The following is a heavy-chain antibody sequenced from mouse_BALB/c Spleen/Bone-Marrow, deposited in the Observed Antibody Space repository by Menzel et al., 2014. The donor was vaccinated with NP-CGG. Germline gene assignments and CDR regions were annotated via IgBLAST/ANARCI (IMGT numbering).Heavy chain of an antibody. V-gene: IGHV14-3*02. CDR2: IDPANGNT. J-gene: IGHJ4*01. CDR3: ARYYYAMDY. Sequence: VQLQQSGAELVKPGASVKLSCTASGFNIXDTYMRWVKQRPEQGLEWIGRIDPANGNTKYDPKFQGKATITADTSSNTAYLQLSSLTSEDTAVYYCARYYYAMDYWGQGTSVTVSS. CDR1: GFNIXDTY.